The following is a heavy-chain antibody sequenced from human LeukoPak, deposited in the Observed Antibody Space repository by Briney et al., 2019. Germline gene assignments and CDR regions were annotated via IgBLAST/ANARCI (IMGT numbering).Heavy chain of an antibody. Sequence: AETLSLTCTVSGGSISRYYGLGLRQPPAKGLGWIGYIYYSGSTNYNPSLNSRVTISVDTSKNQFSLKLSSVTATDTAVYYCARAGSVVPGPWGQGTLVTVSS. D-gene: IGHD4-23*01. CDR1: GGSISRYY. V-gene: IGHV4-59*01. CDR2: IYYSGST. CDR3: ARAGSVVPGP. J-gene: IGHJ5*02.